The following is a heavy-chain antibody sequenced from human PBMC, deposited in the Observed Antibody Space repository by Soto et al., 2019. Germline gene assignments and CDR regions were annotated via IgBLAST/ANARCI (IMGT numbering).Heavy chain of an antibody. CDR2: IKQDGSEK. D-gene: IGHD3-3*01. V-gene: IGHV3-7*01. CDR3: TRVFNFWICRGPHAMDV. J-gene: IGHJ6*02. CDR1: GFTFSSDW. Sequence: GGTLRLSCAASGFTFSSDWMCWVRQAPGKGLEWVANIKQDGSEKYYVDSVKRRFTISGDNAKHSLYLQMTSLRAEDTVVYYCTRVFNFWICRGPHAMDVCGQGTTVTVSS.